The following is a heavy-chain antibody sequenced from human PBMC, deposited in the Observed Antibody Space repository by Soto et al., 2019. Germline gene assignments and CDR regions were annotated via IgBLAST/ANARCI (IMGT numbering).Heavy chain of an antibody. CDR1: GFTFSSYG. V-gene: IGHV3-30*18. Sequence: GGSLRLSCAASGFTFSSYGMHWVRQAPGKGLEWVAVISYDGSNKYYADSVKGRFTISRDNSKNTLYLQMNSLRAEDTAVYYCAKFQGRQSNYYGMDVWGQGTTVTVSS. J-gene: IGHJ6*02. CDR3: AKFQGRQSNYYGMDV. CDR2: ISYDGSNK.